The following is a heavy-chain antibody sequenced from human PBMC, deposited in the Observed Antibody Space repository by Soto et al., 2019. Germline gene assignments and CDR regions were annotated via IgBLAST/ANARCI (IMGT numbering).Heavy chain of an antibody. CDR2: IYYSGST. D-gene: IGHD3-9*01. CDR1: GGSVSSGSYY. Sequence: ETLSLTCTVSGGSVSSGSYYWSWIRQPPGKGLEWIGYIYYSGSTNYNPSLKSRVTISVDTSKNQFSLKLSSVTAADTAVYYCAREYYDILTGYPPYYYYGMDVWGQGTTVTVSS. CDR3: AREYYDILTGYPPYYYYGMDV. V-gene: IGHV4-61*01. J-gene: IGHJ6*02.